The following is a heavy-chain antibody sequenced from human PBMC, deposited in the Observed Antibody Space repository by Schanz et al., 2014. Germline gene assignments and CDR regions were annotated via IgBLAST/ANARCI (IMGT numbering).Heavy chain of an antibody. CDR1: GFTFSDYY. Sequence: EVQLLESGGGLVQPGGSLRLSCAASGFTFSDYYMSWIRQAPGKGLEWVSSISHSGGSKYYADSVKGRFTISRDNSKNTLYLQMNSLRAEDTAVYYCAKDPSHGDYDYYFDYWGQGTLVTVSS. D-gene: IGHD3-22*01. CDR3: AKDPSHGDYDYYFDY. CDR2: ISHSGGSK. V-gene: IGHV3-23*01. J-gene: IGHJ4*02.